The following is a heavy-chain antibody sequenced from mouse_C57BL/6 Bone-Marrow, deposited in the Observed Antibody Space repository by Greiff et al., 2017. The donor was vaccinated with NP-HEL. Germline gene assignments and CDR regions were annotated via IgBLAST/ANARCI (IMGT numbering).Heavy chain of an antibody. D-gene: IGHD2-13*01. CDR3: ARQVLGGLRFAY. V-gene: IGHV5-6*01. Sequence: EVQRVESGGDLVKPGGSLKLSCAASGFTFSSYGMSWVRQTPDKRLEWVATISSGGSYTYYPDSVKGRFTISRDNAKNTLYLQMSSLKSEDTAMYYCARQVLGGLRFAYWGQGTLVTVSA. J-gene: IGHJ3*01. CDR1: GFTFSSYG. CDR2: ISSGGSYT.